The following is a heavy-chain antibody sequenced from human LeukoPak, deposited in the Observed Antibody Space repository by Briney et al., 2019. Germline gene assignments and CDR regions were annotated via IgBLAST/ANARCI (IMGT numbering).Heavy chain of an antibody. CDR1: GFTFSTYG. V-gene: IGHV3-30*02. CDR3: AKGAGGQQLMGF. Sequence: GGSLRLSCAASGFTFSTYGMHWVRQAPGKGLGWVSFVRYDGGNTFYADSVKGRFTISRDNSKNTLYLQMSSLTIEDTAVYYCAKGAGGQQLMGFWGQGTLVTVSS. CDR2: VRYDGGNT. J-gene: IGHJ4*02. D-gene: IGHD6-13*01.